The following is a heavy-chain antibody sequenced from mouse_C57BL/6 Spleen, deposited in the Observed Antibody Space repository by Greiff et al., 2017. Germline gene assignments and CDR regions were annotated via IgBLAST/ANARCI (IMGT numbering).Heavy chain of an antibody. D-gene: IGHD2-5*01. V-gene: IGHV1-64*01. CDR1: GYTFTSYW. Sequence: QVQLQQPGAELVKPGASVKLSCKASGYTFTSYWMHWVKQRPGQGLEWIGMIHPNSGSTNYNEKFKSKATLTVDKSSSNAYMQLSSRTSEDSAVYYCARAGAYYSNYVWFAYWGQGTLVTVSA. J-gene: IGHJ3*01. CDR3: ARAGAYYSNYVWFAY. CDR2: IHPNSGST.